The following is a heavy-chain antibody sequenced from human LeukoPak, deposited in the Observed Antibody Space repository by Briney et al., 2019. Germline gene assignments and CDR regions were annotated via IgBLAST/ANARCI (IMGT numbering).Heavy chain of an antibody. CDR2: ISGGGDST. J-gene: IGHJ4*02. CDR1: GFTFSSYA. V-gene: IGHV3-23*01. Sequence: GGSLRLSCAASGFTFSSYAMSWIRQAPGKGLEWVSGISGGGDSTYYADSVKGRFTISRDNAKNSLYLQMNSLRDEDTAVYYCAREPLDYWGRGTLVTVSS. CDR3: AREPLDY.